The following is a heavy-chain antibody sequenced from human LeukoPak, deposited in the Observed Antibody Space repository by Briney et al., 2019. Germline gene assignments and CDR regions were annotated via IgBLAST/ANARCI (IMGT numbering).Heavy chain of an antibody. CDR2: INWNGGSA. V-gene: IGHV3-20*04. Sequence: GGSLRLSCAASGFTFDDYGMSWVRQAPGKGLEWVSGINWNGGSAGYADSVKGRFTISRDNAKNSLYLQMNSLRAEDTALYYCARRMGYCSGGSCYPYLNYFDYWGQGTLVTVSS. CDR3: ARRMGYCSGGSCYPYLNYFDY. D-gene: IGHD2-15*01. CDR1: GFTFDDYG. J-gene: IGHJ4*02.